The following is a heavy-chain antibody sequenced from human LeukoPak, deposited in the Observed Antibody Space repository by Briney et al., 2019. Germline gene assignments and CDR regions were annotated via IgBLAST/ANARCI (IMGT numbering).Heavy chain of an antibody. Sequence: GGSLRLSCAASGFTFSSYSMNWVRQAPGKGLEWVSSISSSSSYIYYADSVKGRFTISRDNAKNSLYLQMNSLRAEDTAVYYCARDEGRSWSSDSMVYWGQGTLVTVPS. D-gene: IGHD6-13*01. V-gene: IGHV3-21*01. J-gene: IGHJ4*02. CDR3: ARDEGRSWSSDSMVY. CDR2: ISSSSSYI. CDR1: GFTFSSYS.